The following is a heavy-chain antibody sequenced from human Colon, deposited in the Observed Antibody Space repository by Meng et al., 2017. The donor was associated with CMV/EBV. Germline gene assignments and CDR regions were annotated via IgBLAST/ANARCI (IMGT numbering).Heavy chain of an antibody. CDR2: INAERKFM. Sequence: RLSCVASGLKYNSYAMNWGRQGPGKGLEWVAAINAERKFMYYADTVKGRFVISRDNAKNSLFLQMNFLTAADTGVYYCAARSAFDYWGLGTLVTVSS. CDR1: GLKYNSYA. J-gene: IGHJ4*02. V-gene: IGHV3-21*06. CDR3: AARSAFDY. D-gene: IGHD1-26*01.